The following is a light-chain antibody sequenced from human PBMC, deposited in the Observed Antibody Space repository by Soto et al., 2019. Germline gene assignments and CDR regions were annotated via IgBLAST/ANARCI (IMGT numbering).Light chain of an antibody. CDR2: EVS. J-gene: IGLJ1*01. CDR1: XXDXGGYNY. CDR3: SSYAGSNNLGV. V-gene: IGLV2-8*01. Sequence: QSALTQPPSASGSPGQSVTIXXTGTXXDXGGYNYVSWYQQHPGKAPKLMIYEVSKRPSGVPDRFSGSKSGNTASLTVSGLQAEDEADYYCSSYAGSNNLGVFGTGTKLTVL.